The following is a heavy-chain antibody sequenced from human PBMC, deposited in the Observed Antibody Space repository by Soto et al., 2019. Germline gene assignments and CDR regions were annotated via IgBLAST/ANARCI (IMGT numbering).Heavy chain of an antibody. CDR2: ISSSSSYI. CDR3: ASRRTVTTYYYYYGMDV. D-gene: IGHD4-17*01. V-gene: IGHV3-21*01. J-gene: IGHJ6*02. CDR1: GFTFSSYS. Sequence: EVQLVESGGGLVKPGGSLRLSCAASGFTFSSYSMNWVRQAPGKGLEWVSSISSSSSYIYYADSVKGRFTISRDNAKNSLYLQMNSLSAEATAVYYCASRRTVTTYYYYYGMDVWGQGTTVTVSS.